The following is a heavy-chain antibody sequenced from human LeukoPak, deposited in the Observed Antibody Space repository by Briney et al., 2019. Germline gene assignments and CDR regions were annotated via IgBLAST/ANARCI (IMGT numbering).Heavy chain of an antibody. CDR1: GFTVSRNY. D-gene: IGHD3-10*01. CDR2: LLDDNTS. J-gene: IGHJ4*02. Sequence: GGSLRLSCAASGFTVSRNYMTWLRQAPGKGLERVSSLLDDNTSYYTPSVKGRFSISRDNSKNTLYPQMNTLRAEDTAVYYCARDLGDSLFDSWGQGTLVTVSS. V-gene: IGHV3-53*01. CDR3: ARDLGDSLFDS.